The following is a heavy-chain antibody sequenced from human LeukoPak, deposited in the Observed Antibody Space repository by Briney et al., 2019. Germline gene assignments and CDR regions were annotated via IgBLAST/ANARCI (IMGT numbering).Heavy chain of an antibody. CDR2: IYHSGST. CDR3: ARAGLRDAFDI. V-gene: IGHV4-30-2*01. D-gene: IGHD2-15*01. CDR1: GGSISSGGYS. J-gene: IGHJ3*02. Sequence: SQTLSLTCAVSGGSISSGGYSWSWIRQPPGKGLEWIGYIYHSGSTYYNPSLKSRVTISVDTSKSQFSLELNSVTAADTAVYYCARAGLRDAFDIWGRGTMVTVSS.